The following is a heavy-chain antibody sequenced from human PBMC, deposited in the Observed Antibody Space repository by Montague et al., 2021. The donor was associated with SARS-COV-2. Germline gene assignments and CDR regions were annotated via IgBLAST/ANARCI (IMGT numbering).Heavy chain of an antibody. J-gene: IGHJ1*01. Sequence: SLGLSCAASGFTFSSYAMHWVRQAPGKGLEWVAVISDDGSNKYYADSVKGRFTISRDNSKNTLYLQMNSLRAEDTAVYYCASREDYGSGSHFQHWGQGTLVTVSS. CDR3: ASREDYGSGSHFQH. CDR1: GFTFSSYA. V-gene: IGHV3-30-3*01. CDR2: ISDDGSNK. D-gene: IGHD3-10*01.